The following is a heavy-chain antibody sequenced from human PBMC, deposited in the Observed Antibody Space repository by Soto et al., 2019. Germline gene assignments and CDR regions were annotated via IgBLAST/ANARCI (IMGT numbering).Heavy chain of an antibody. CDR1: GFTFSSYA. D-gene: IGHD6-19*01. V-gene: IGHV3-23*01. J-gene: IGHJ4*02. CDR2: ISGSGGST. CDR3: AKDRGSSGWYEGFLDY. Sequence: GSLRLSCAASGFTFSSYAMSWVRQAPGKGLEWVSAISGSGGSTYYADSVKGRFTISRDNSKNTLYLQMNSLRAEDTAVYYCAKDRGSSGWYEGFLDYWGQGTLVTVSS.